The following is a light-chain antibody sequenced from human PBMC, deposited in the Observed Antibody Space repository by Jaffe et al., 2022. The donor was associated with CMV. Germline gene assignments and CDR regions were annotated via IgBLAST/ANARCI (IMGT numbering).Light chain of an antibody. J-gene: IGKJ5*01. CDR2: GAS. CDR1: QSLYNN. Sequence: EILMTQSPVALSVSPGERATLSCRASQSLYNNLAWYQQKPGQGPRLLIYGASIRATGIPGRFSGSGSGTEFTLTISSLQSEDLAVYYCQQYQNWPLTFGQGTRLDI. V-gene: IGKV3-15*01. CDR3: QQYQNWPLT.